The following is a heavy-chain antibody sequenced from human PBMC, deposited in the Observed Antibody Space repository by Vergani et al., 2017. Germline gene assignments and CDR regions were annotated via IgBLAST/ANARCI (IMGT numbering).Heavy chain of an antibody. CDR2: TWYDGNNK. J-gene: IGHJ4*02. Sequence: QVQLVESGGGVVQPGRSLRLSCAASGFTFNQYGMHWVRQAPGKGLEWVAVTWYDGNNKQYADSVKGRFTISRDNSKNTLYLQMNSLRAEDTAVYYCAKDLIYDSSGGFDYWGQGTLVTVSS. V-gene: IGHV3-33*06. CDR3: AKDLIYDSSGGFDY. CDR1: GFTFNQYG. D-gene: IGHD3-22*01.